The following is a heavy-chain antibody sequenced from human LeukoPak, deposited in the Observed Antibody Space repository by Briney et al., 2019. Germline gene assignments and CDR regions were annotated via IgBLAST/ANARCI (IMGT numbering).Heavy chain of an antibody. CDR3: VKDSYLGFDP. D-gene: IGHD3-10*01. Sequence: GGSLRLSCAASGFTFSSYGMHWVRQAPGKGLEWVAVISYDGSNKYYADSVKGRFTISRDNSKNTLYLQMNSLRAEDTAIYYCVKDSYLGFDPWGQGTLVTVSS. V-gene: IGHV3-30*18. CDR1: GFTFSSYG. CDR2: ISYDGSNK. J-gene: IGHJ5*02.